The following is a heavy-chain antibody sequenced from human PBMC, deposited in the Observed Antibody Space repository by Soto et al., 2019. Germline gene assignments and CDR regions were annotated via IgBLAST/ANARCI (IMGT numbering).Heavy chain of an antibody. Sequence: QVQLVESGGGVVQPGRSLRLSCAASGFTFSNYGMHWVRQAPGQGLDWVAFISYDGSDRFYADSVKGRFTISRDNSKNTLYLQMNSLTTEETALYYCARDLQVAILGVVIRYYGMDVWGQGTTVTVSS. V-gene: IGHV3-30-3*01. CDR3: ARDLQVAILGVVIRYYGMDV. D-gene: IGHD3-3*01. J-gene: IGHJ6*02. CDR2: ISYDGSDR. CDR1: GFTFSNYG.